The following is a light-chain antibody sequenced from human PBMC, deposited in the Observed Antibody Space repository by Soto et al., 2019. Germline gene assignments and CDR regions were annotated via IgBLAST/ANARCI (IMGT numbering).Light chain of an antibody. V-gene: IGKV3-15*01. J-gene: IGKJ1*01. CDR2: GAS. CDR1: QSVSNN. Sequence: EIVMTQSPATLSVSPGERATLSCRASQSVSNNLAWYQKKPGQAPRLLIYGASTRATGIPARFSGSGSGTEITLTISSLQSEDFAFYYGQQYNNWWTFGQGTRVDIK. CDR3: QQYNNWWT.